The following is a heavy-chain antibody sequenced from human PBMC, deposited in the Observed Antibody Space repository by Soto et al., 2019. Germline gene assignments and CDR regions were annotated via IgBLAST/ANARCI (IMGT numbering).Heavy chain of an antibody. CDR1: GASINNDDYY. D-gene: IGHD3-22*01. V-gene: IGHV4-30-4*01. CDR2: VYYSGTT. CDR3: ARMSYFYDKWYFDV. Sequence: TSETLSLTCSVSGASINNDDYYWSWIRQTPGKGLEWIGYVYYSGTTDSIPSLKSRLSMSIDKSQNQFTLKLNSVTAADTATYYCARMSYFYDKWYFDVWGRGTLVTVSS. J-gene: IGHJ2*01.